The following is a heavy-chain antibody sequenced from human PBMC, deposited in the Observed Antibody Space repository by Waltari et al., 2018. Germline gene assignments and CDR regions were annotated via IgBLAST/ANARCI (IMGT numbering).Heavy chain of an antibody. V-gene: IGHV2-26*01. CDR3: ARRSRIIDYRGWLDP. CDR1: GFSLSNPKMG. D-gene: IGHD3-16*01. Sequence: VTLKESGPVLVKPTETLTLTCTVSGFSLSNPKMGVSWIRQPPGKALEWLAHIFSTDEKSYSPSLKSRLIVSKDTSKSQVVLTMTNMDPVDTATYYCARRSRIIDYRGWLDPWGQGILVTVSS. CDR2: IFSTDEK. J-gene: IGHJ5*02.